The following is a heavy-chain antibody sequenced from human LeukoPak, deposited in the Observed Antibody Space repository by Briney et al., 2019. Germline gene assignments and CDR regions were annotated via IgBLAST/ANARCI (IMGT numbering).Heavy chain of an antibody. J-gene: IGHJ4*02. V-gene: IGHV3-53*01. Sequence: GGSLRLSCAASGFTVSSNYMSWVRQDPGKGLEWVSIIYSGGSTYYADSVKGRFTISRHSSKNTLYLQMDSLRAEDTAVYYCAKDGGIVGATVFDYWGQGTLVTVSS. CDR3: AKDGGIVGATVFDY. D-gene: IGHD1-26*01. CDR2: IYSGGST. CDR1: GFTVSSNY.